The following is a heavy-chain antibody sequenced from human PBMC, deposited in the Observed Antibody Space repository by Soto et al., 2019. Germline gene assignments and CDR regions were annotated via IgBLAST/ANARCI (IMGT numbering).Heavy chain of an antibody. V-gene: IGHV1-69*02. CDR3: ARSVVVVAATISYVEYFQH. CDR1: GGTFSSYT. CDR2: IIPILGIA. J-gene: IGHJ1*01. Sequence: SVKVSCKASGGTFSSYTISWVRQAPGQGLEWMGRIIPILGIANYAQKFQGRVTITADKSTSTAYMELSSLRSEDTAVYFCARSVVVVAATISYVEYFQHWGQGTLVTVSS. D-gene: IGHD2-15*01.